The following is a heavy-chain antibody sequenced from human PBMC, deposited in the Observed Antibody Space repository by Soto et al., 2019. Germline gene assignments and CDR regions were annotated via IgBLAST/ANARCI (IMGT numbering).Heavy chain of an antibody. D-gene: IGHD5-18*01. Sequence: GGALRRACEASCVIVSEFGMHWVRQAPGKGLEWVAFISYDGNNKYYAQSVKGRFTISRDNSKNTLFLNMDSLRPEDTAVYHCVKGDLDTAVVNSPDAFDFWGPGTMVTVSS. V-gene: IGHV3-30*18. CDR2: ISYDGNNK. J-gene: IGHJ3*01. CDR1: CVIVSEFG. CDR3: VKGDLDTAVVNSPDAFDF.